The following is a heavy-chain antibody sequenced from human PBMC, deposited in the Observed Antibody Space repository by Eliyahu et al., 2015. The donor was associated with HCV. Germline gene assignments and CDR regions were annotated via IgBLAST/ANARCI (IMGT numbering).Heavy chain of an antibody. CDR2: ISSSSSXT. CDR3: ARVSIQLWYAMDY. Sequence: QVQLVESGGGLVKPGGSLRLSCAASGFTFVAYYMSWIRQAPGKGLEWVSYISSSSSXTNYADSVKGRFTISRDNAKNSLYLQMNSLRAEDTAVYYCARVSIQLWYAMDYWGQGTLVTVSS. CDR1: GFTFVAYY. D-gene: IGHD5-18*01. V-gene: IGHV3-11*06. J-gene: IGHJ4*02.